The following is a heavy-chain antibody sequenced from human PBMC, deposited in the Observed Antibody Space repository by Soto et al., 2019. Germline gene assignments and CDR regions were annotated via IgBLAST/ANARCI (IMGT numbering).Heavy chain of an antibody. V-gene: IGHV4-59*01. CDR2: IYYSGST. Sequence: ASETLSLTCTVSGGSISSYYWSWIRQPPGKGLEWIGYIYYSGSTNYNPSLKSRVTISVDTSKNQFSLKLSSVTAADTAVYYCARDNNDFWSGYYYYYGMDVWGQGTTVTVSS. CDR1: GGSISSYY. J-gene: IGHJ6*02. D-gene: IGHD3-3*01. CDR3: ARDNNDFWSGYYYYYGMDV.